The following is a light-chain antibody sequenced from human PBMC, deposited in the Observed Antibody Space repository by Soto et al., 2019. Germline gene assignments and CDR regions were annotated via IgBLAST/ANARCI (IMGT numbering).Light chain of an antibody. Sequence: EVLLTQSPATLSLSPGQRATLSCRASQSVNSYLTWYQHKPGQAPRLLISDASNRSTGVPARFSGSGSGTDFTLTISSLEPEDFAVYYCQQRDNWPPTFVPGTTVDI. CDR1: QSVNSY. CDR2: DAS. V-gene: IGKV3-11*01. J-gene: IGKJ3*01. CDR3: QQRDNWPPT.